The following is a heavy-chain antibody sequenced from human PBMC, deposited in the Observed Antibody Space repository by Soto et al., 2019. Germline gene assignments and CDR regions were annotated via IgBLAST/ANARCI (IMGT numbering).Heavy chain of an antibody. CDR1: GGSISSGDYY. CDR3: ARDLTISSTDGPLDP. CDR2: IYYSGST. V-gene: IGHV4-30-4*02. J-gene: IGHJ5*02. D-gene: IGHD1-1*01. Sequence: SETLSLTCTVSGGSISSGDYYWSWIRQPPGRGLEWIGYIYYSGSTYYNPSLKSRVTISVDTSKNQFSLKVSSVTAADTAVYYCARDLTISSTDGPLDPWGHGTLVTVSS.